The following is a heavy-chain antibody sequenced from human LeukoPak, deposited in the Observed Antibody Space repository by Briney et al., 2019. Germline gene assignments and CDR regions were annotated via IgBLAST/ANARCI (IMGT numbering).Heavy chain of an antibody. Sequence: ASVKVSCKASGGTSSSYAISWVRQAPGQGLEWMGRIIPIFGTANYAQKFQGRVTITTDESTSTAYMELSSLRSEDTAVYYCARSAVAGTVDYWGQGTLVTVSS. CDR3: ARSAVAGTVDY. V-gene: IGHV1-69*05. D-gene: IGHD6-19*01. J-gene: IGHJ4*02. CDR1: GGTSSSYA. CDR2: IIPIFGTA.